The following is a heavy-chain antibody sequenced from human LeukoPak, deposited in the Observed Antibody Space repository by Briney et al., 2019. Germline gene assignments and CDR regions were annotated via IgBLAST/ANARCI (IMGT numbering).Heavy chain of an antibody. CDR2: IYNGDDT. D-gene: IGHD2-2*01. J-gene: IGHJ4*02. CDR1: GFTVSSNY. CDR3: ARVLRYQLPPDF. V-gene: IGHV3-53*01. Sequence: GGSLGLSCAASGFTVSSNYMSWVRQAPGKGLEWVSIIYNGDDTYYADSVKGRFTISRDNSKNTLYLQMNSLRVEDTAVYYCARVLRYQLPPDFWGQGTLVTVSS.